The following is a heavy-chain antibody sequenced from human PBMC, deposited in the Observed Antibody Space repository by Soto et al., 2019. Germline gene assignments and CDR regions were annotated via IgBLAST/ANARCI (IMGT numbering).Heavy chain of an antibody. J-gene: IGHJ6*03. CDR3: ARVGVAGTRSYYYYYMDV. CDR2: INAGNGNT. D-gene: IGHD6-19*01. CDR1: GYTFTSYA. V-gene: IGHV1-3*01. Sequence: QVQLVQSGVEVKKPGASVKVSCKASGYTFTSYAMHWVRQAPGQRLEWMGWINAGNGNTKYSQKFQGRVTITRDTSASTAYMELSSLRSEDTAVYYCARVGVAGTRSYYYYYMDVWGKGTTVTVSS.